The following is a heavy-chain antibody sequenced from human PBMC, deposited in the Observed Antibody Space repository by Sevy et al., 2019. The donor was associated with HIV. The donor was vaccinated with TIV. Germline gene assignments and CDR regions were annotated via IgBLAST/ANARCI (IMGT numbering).Heavy chain of an antibody. CDR3: ARDMGSGDGYNKGFDY. V-gene: IGHV3-21*01. Sequence: GGSLRLSCAASGFTFSSYSMNWVRQAPGKGLEWVSSISSSSSYIYYADSVKGRSTISRDNAKNSLYLQMNSLRAEDTAVYYCARDMGSGDGYNKGFDYWGQGTLVTVSS. CDR1: GFTFSSYS. D-gene: IGHD5-12*01. J-gene: IGHJ4*02. CDR2: ISSSSSYI.